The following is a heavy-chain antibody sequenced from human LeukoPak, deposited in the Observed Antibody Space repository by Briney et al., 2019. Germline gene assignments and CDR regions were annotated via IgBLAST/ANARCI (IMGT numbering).Heavy chain of an antibody. V-gene: IGHV3-33*01. Sequence: GRSLRLSCAASGFTFSNYDMHWVPQAPGKGREWVAVIWYDGSNKYYADSVKGRFTISRDNSKNTLYLQMNSLRAEDTAVYYCARDDYGGKLDIWGQGTVVTVSS. CDR2: IWYDGSNK. CDR1: GFTFSNYD. CDR3: ARDDYGGKLDI. J-gene: IGHJ3*02. D-gene: IGHD4-23*01.